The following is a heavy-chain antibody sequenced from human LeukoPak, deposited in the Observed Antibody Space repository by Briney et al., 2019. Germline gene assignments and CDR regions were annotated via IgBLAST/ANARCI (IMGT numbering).Heavy chain of an antibody. CDR2: IYYSGST. J-gene: IGHJ6*03. CDR1: GGSISSGGYY. Sequence: SGTLSLTCTVSGGSISSGGYYWSWIRRHPGKGLEWIGYIYYSGSTYYNPSLKSRVTISVDTSKNQFSLKLSSVTAADTAVYYCARVRVPVGNYYYYMDVWGKGTTVTVSS. V-gene: IGHV4-31*03. D-gene: IGHD1-26*01. CDR3: ARVRVPVGNYYYYMDV.